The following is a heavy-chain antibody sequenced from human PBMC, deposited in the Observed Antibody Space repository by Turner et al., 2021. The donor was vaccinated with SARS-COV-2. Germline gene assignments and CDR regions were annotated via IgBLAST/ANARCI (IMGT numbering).Heavy chain of an antibody. CDR2: IIPIFGTA. V-gene: IGHV1-69*06. CDR1: GGTFSSYA. D-gene: IGHD3-22*01. CDR3: ARFGSYDSSGYYYDY. Sequence: QVQLVQYGAEMKKPGSSVQVSCKASGGTFSSYAISWVRQAPGQGLECMGGIIPIFGTANCAQKFQCRVTITADKSTITAYMELSSLRSEDTAVYYCARFGSYDSSGYYYDYWGQGTLVTVSS. J-gene: IGHJ4*02.